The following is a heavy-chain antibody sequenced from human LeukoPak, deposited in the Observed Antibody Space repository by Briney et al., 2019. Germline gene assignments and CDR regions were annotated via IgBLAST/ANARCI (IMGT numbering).Heavy chain of an antibody. CDR1: GFTFSSYA. D-gene: IGHD1-26*01. CDR3: AKDGGGSYYWFDP. Sequence: GGSLRLSCAASGFTFSSYAMSWVRQAPGKGLEWVSAISGSGGSTYYADPVKGRFTISRENSKNTLYLQMNSLRAEDTAVYYCAKDGGGSYYWFDPWGQGTLVTVSS. V-gene: IGHV3-23*01. CDR2: ISGSGGST. J-gene: IGHJ5*02.